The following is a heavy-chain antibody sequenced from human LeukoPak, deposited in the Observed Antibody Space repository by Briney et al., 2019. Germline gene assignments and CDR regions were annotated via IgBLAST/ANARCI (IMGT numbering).Heavy chain of an antibody. CDR2: ISSSGSTI. V-gene: IGHV3-48*03. Sequence: GGSLRLSCSASGFTLSNYWMSWVRQAPGKGLEWLSYISSSGSTIFYADSVKGRFTISRDDAKNSLYLQMNSLRAEDTAVYYCARDSVYFYYYMDVWGKGTTVTVSS. D-gene: IGHD3-10*01. CDR3: ARDSVYFYYYMDV. CDR1: GFTLSNYW. J-gene: IGHJ6*03.